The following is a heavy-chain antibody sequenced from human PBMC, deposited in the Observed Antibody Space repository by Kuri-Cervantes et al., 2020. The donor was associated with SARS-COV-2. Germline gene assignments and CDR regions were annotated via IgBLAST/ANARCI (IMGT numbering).Heavy chain of an antibody. CDR2: ISYSGNT. D-gene: IGHD3-3*01. CDR1: GGSINNYY. J-gene: IGHJ5*02. V-gene: IGHV4-59*01. CDR3: ARDILSSDSWSGYYRPPGRWFDP. Sequence: SETLSLTCTVSGGSINNYYWSWTRQPPGKGLEWIGYISYSGNTNYNPSLKSRVTISIDTAKNRFSLKLRSVTAADTAVYYCARDILSSDSWSGYYRPPGRWFDPWGQGTLVT.